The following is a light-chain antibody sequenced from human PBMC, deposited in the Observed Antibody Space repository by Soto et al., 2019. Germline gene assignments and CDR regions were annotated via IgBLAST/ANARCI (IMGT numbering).Light chain of an antibody. Sequence: AIQMTQSPSSLSASVGDRVTITCRASQGIRNDLGWYQQKPGKAPKLLIYAASSLQSGVPSRFSGSGSGTDFTLTISSLQPEDFAVYYCQQRHNWITFGQGTRLEIK. J-gene: IGKJ5*01. CDR3: QQRHNWIT. CDR1: QGIRND. CDR2: AAS. V-gene: IGKV1-6*01.